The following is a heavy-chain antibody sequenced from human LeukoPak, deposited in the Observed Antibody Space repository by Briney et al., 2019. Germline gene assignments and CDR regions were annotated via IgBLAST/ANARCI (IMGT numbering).Heavy chain of an antibody. CDR3: TSSTYYDFWGGYQFDY. CDR1: GFTFGDYA. J-gene: IGHJ4*02. V-gene: IGHV3-49*04. Sequence: GGSLRLSCTASGFTFGDYAMSWVRQAPGKGLEWVGFIRSKAYGGTTEYAASVKGRFTISRDDSKSIAYLQMNSLKTEDTAVYYCTSSTYYDFWGGYQFDYWGQGTLVTVSS. CDR2: IRSKAYGGTT. D-gene: IGHD3-3*01.